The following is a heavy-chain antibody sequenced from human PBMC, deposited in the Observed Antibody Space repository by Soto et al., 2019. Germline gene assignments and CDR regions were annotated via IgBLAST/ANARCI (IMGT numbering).Heavy chain of an antibody. D-gene: IGHD6-25*01. CDR3: ARVPFGSGGDY. CDR2: LYSGGST. V-gene: IGHV4-39*02. CDR1: GGSIGSSDYY. J-gene: IGHJ4*02. Sequence: QLQLQESGPGLVKPSETLSLTCTVSGGSIGSSDYYWAWIRQPPGKGLEWIGTLYSGGSTYSNPSLQSRVSISVDTSMNAFSLRLRSATAADTAVYYCARVPFGSGGDYWGQGILVTVSA.